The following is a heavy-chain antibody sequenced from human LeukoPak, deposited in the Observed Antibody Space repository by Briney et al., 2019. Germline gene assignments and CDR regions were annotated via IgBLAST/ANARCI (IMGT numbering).Heavy chain of an antibody. D-gene: IGHD4-17*01. CDR1: GFTFSSHG. Sequence: PGGSLRLSCAASGFTFSSHGMHWVRQAPGKGLEWVAVIWYDGSDKYYADSVKGRFTISRDNSKNTLYLQMNSLRAEDTAVYYCAKELRSKEFDYWGQGTLVTVSS. CDR2: IWYDGSDK. CDR3: AKELRSKEFDY. V-gene: IGHV3-33*06. J-gene: IGHJ4*02.